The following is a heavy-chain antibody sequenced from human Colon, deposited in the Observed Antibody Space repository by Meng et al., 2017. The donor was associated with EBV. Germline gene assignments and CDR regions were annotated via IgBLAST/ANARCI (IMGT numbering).Heavy chain of an antibody. J-gene: IGHJ5*02. Sequence: QSHPEDTAPATVKPSGPVSLRCPLLVGSIGGYYVSCIRQPPGKGLEWIGSIYYSGRTNYTPSLKSRATISEATSKNQFSLKLTSVTAADTAVYSCARHFINWFDPWGQETLVTVSS. CDR2: IYYSGRT. CDR1: VGSIGGYY. CDR3: ARHFINWFDP. V-gene: IGHV4-59*08.